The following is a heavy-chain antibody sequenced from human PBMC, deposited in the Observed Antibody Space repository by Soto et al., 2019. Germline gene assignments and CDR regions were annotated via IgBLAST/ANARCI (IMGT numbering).Heavy chain of an antibody. CDR2: IDWDDDK. Sequence: SGPTLVNPTQTLTLTCTFSGFSLSTSGMCVSWIRQPPGKALEWLARIDWDDDKYYSTSLKTRLTISKDTSKNQVVLTMTNMDPVDTATYYCARIRDYYGSGSYGSYYYYYGMDVWGQGTTVTVSS. J-gene: IGHJ6*02. CDR3: ARIRDYYGSGSYGSYYYYYGMDV. D-gene: IGHD3-10*01. V-gene: IGHV2-70*11. CDR1: GFSLSTSGMC.